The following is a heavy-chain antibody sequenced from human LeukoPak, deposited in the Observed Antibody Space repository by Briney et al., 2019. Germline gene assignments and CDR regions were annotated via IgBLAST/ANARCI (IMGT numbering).Heavy chain of an antibody. Sequence: GGSLRLSCAASGFTFSYYSMHWVRQARRKGLEWVASITLSSNYISYADSLKGRVTISRDNAKNSLYLQMSSLRAEDTAVYYCARWADYGDNFDYWGQGSLVIVSS. D-gene: IGHD4-17*01. CDR1: GFTFSYYS. CDR3: ARWADYGDNFDY. V-gene: IGHV3-21*01. CDR2: ITLSSNYI. J-gene: IGHJ4*02.